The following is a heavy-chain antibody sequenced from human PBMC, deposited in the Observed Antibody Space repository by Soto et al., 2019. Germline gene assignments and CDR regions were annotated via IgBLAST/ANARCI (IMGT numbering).Heavy chain of an antibody. V-gene: IGHV3-49*04. D-gene: IGHD4-17*01. Sequence: GGSLRLCCTASGFTFGDYAMRWVREAPGKGLEWVGFIRSNAYGGTTEYAASVKGRFTISRDDSKSIAYLQMNSLKTQDTAVYYCTRMNGDHDLKWFDPWGPGTLDTVSS. J-gene: IGHJ5*01. CDR1: GFTFGDYA. CDR3: TRMNGDHDLKWFDP. CDR2: IRSNAYGGTT.